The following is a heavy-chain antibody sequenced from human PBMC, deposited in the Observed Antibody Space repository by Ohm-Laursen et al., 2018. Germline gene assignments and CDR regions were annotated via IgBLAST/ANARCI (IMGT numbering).Heavy chain of an antibody. CDR2: ISSSSGSI. CDR1: GFIFSSYS. D-gene: IGHD3-10*01. Sequence: ETLSLTCAASGFIFSSYSMSWVRQAPGKGLEWVSSISSSSGSIYYADSMKGRFTISRDNAKNSLHLQMNSLRAEDTAVYYCAREGPRAISYYGSGSSDYYYYGLDVWGQGTTVTVSS. V-gene: IGHV3-21*01. J-gene: IGHJ6*02. CDR3: AREGPRAISYYGSGSSDYYYYGLDV.